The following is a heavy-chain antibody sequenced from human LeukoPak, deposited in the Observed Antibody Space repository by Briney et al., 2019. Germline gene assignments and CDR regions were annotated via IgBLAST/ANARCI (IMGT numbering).Heavy chain of an antibody. CDR3: ARDKFQGHDFWSGSPYDY. CDR2: IIPIFGTA. CDR1: GGTFSSYA. J-gene: IGHJ4*02. D-gene: IGHD3-3*01. V-gene: IGHV1-69*13. Sequence: SVKVSCKASGGTFSSYAISWVRQAPGQGLEWMGGIIPIFGTANYAQKFQGRVTITADESTSTAYMELSSLRSDDTAVYYCARDKFQGHDFWSGSPYDYWGQGTLVTVSS.